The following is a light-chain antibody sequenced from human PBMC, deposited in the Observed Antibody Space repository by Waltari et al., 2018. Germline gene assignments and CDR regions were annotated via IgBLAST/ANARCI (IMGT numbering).Light chain of an antibody. CDR3: QQYYSIPYT. CDR1: QSVLYSSNNKNY. J-gene: IGKJ2*01. V-gene: IGKV4-1*01. Sequence: DIVMTQSPDSLAVSLGERATINCKSSQSVLYSSNNKNYLAWYQQKPGQPPNLRIYWASTRESGVPDRFSGSGSGTDVTLTISSLQAEDVAVYYCQQYYSIPYTFGQGTKLEIK. CDR2: WAS.